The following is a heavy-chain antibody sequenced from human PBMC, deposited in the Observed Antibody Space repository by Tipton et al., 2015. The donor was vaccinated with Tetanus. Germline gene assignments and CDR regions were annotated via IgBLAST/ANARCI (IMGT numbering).Heavy chain of an antibody. Sequence: SLRLSCAASGFTFDDYAMHWVRQSPGKGLLWVARINRNGTTIDYADSVKGRFSISRDNAKNTVYLHMNSLRVEDTAIYYCARSVGMPYGMDYWGQGTRITVSS. D-gene: IGHD2-2*01. J-gene: IGHJ6*02. CDR2: INRNGTTI. CDR1: GFTFDDYA. V-gene: IGHV3-74*01. CDR3: ARSVGMPYGMDY.